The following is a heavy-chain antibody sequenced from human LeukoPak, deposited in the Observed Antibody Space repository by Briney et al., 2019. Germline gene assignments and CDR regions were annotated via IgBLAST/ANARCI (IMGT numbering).Heavy chain of an antibody. CDR1: GGSISSSSYY. J-gene: IGHJ4*02. Sequence: PSGTLSLTCTVSGGSISSSSYYWGWIRQPPGKGLEWLGSIYYSGSTYYNPSLKSRVTISVDTSKNQFSLKLSSVTAADTAVYYCARVDSSGYHSDYWGQGTLVTVSS. CDR3: ARVDSSGYHSDY. CDR2: IYYSGST. D-gene: IGHD3-22*01. V-gene: IGHV4-39*07.